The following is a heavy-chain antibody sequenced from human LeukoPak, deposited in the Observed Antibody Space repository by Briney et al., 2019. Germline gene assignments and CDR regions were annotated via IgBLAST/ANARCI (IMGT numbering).Heavy chain of an antibody. CDR3: AADIVVVPAATPPSGY. CDR1: GFTFSSYG. V-gene: IGHV3-30*02. D-gene: IGHD2-2*01. Sequence: GGSLRLSCAASGFTFSSYGMHWVRQAPGKGLEWVAFIRYDGSNKYYADSVKGRFTISRDNSKNTLYLQMNSLRAEDRAVYYCAADIVVVPAATPPSGYWGQGTLVTVSS. CDR2: IRYDGSNK. J-gene: IGHJ4*02.